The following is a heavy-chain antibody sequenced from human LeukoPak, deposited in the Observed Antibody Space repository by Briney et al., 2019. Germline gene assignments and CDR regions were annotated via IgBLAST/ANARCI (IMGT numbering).Heavy chain of an antibody. CDR2: IYWNDDK. V-gene: IGHV2-5*01. Sequence: SGPTLVKPTRTLTLTCTFSGFSLSTSGVGVGWIRQPPGKALEWLALIYWNDDKRYSPSLKSRLTITKDTSKNQVVLTMTNMDPVDTATYYCAHRRHDILTGYLNYFDYWGQGTLVTVSS. CDR1: GFSLSTSGVG. D-gene: IGHD3-9*01. J-gene: IGHJ4*02. CDR3: AHRRHDILTGYLNYFDY.